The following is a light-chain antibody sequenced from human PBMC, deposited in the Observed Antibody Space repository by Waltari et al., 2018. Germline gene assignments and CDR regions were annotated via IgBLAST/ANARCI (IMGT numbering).Light chain of an antibody. CDR2: AAS. CDR3: QQSYSTAPET. CDR1: LSISNY. V-gene: IGKV1-39*01. Sequence: IHLPQSPSSLSASVRVMVTITCLASLSISNYLNWYQQKPGKVPKLLIYAASTLHSGVPSRFSGSGSGTEFTLTISSLQVEDFATYYCQQSYSTAPETFGQGTRVDMK. J-gene: IGKJ1*01.